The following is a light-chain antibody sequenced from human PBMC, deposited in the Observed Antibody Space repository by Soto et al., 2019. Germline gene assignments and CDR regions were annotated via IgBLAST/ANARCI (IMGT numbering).Light chain of an antibody. V-gene: IGLV2-14*01. J-gene: IGLJ3*02. CDR3: SSYTGRSTRV. CDR2: EVS. CDR1: SSDVGGYNY. Sequence: QSALTQPASVSGSPGQSITISCTGTSSDVGGYNYVSWYQQHPGKAPKLIIYEVSNRPSGVPNRFSGSKSGNTASLTISGLQAEDEAVYYCSSYTGRSTRVFGGGTKVTVL.